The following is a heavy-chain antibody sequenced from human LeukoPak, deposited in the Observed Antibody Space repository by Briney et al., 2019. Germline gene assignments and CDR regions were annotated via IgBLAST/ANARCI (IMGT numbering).Heavy chain of an antibody. D-gene: IGHD3-9*01. CDR3: AGDPLRYLRVGHYDY. CDR2: IDYDSSHI. J-gene: IGHJ4*02. CDR1: GFTFSNYW. Sequence: PGGSLRLSCAASGFTFSNYWMSWVRQVPGKGLEWVSSIDYDSSHIYYAASVRGRFTISRDNARNSVYLQMNSLRVEDTAVYYCAGDPLRYLRVGHYDYWGQGTLVAVSS. V-gene: IGHV3-21*01.